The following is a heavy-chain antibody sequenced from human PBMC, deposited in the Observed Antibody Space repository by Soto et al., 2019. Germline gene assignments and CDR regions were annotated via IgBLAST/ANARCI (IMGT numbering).Heavy chain of an antibody. CDR3: VEGWNDF. V-gene: IGHV3-15*04. J-gene: IGHJ4*02. CDR1: GFMFSSAW. CDR2: IESKADGGAR. D-gene: IGHD1-1*01. Sequence: EVQMVQSGGDLVKPGGSLRLSCVTSGFMFSSAWMSWVRQAPGKGLEWVARIESKADGGARDYAAPVKGRFTISRDDSKNTVYLQMNSLRAEDTAVYYCVEGWNDFWGQGTLVTVSS.